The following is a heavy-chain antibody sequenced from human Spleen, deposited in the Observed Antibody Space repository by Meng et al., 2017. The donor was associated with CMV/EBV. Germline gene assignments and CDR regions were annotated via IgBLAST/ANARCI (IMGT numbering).Heavy chain of an antibody. Sequence: FMFSTYGVIWVRQAPGTGLEWVSYISSSGTYIFYADSVRGRFTISRDNAKNSVFLQTNSLTAEDTAVYYCAREQTGAIYGVVRPFDLWGQGTLVTVSS. CDR3: AREQTGAIYGVVRPFDL. CDR2: ISSSGTYI. V-gene: IGHV3-21*06. D-gene: IGHD3-3*01. CDR1: FMFSTYG. J-gene: IGHJ5*02.